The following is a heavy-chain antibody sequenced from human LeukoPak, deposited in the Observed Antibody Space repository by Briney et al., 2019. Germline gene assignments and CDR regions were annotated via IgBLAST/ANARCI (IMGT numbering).Heavy chain of an antibody. D-gene: IGHD2-15*01. J-gene: IGHJ4*02. V-gene: IGHV4-34*01. CDR2: INHTGST. Sequence: SETLSLTCGVYGGSFSGYYWNWIRQPPGKGLEWIGEINHTGSTNYNPSLKSRVTLSVDTSKNQFSLKLSSVTAADTAVYYCAXXXXESIGYFDFWGQGALVTVSS. CDR3: AXXXXESIGYFDF. CDR1: GGSFSGYY.